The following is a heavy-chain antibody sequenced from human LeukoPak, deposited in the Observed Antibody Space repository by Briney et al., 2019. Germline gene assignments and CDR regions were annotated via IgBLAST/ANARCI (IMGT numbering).Heavy chain of an antibody. J-gene: IGHJ4*02. Sequence: QAGGSLRLSCAASGFTFSSYAMSWVRQAPGKGLEWVSAISDGGGSTYYADSVKGRFTISRDNSKNTLYLQMNSLRAEDTAVYYCARGKYSSSWYYFDYWGQGTLVTVSS. D-gene: IGHD6-13*01. CDR2: ISDGGGST. CDR3: ARGKYSSSWYYFDY. CDR1: GFTFSSYA. V-gene: IGHV3-23*01.